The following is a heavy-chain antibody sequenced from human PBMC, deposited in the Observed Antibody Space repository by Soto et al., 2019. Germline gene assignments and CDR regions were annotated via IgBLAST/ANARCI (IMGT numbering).Heavy chain of an antibody. CDR1: GGSISSYY. Sequence: QVQLQESGPGLVKPSETLSLTCTVSGGSISSYYWSWIRQPPGKGLEWIGYIYYSGSTNYNPSLKSRVTISVDTSKNQFSLKLSSVTAADTAVYYCARQYSSGWAYYYYYYMDVWGKGTTVTVSS. D-gene: IGHD6-19*01. J-gene: IGHJ6*03. V-gene: IGHV4-59*01. CDR3: ARQYSSGWAYYYYYYMDV. CDR2: IYYSGST.